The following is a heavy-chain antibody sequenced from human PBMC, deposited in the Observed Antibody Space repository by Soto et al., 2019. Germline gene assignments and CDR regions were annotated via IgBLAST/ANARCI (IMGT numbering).Heavy chain of an antibody. CDR2: INAGNGNT. Sequence: ASVKVSCKASGYTFTSYAMHWVRQAPGQRLEWMGWINAGNGNTKYSQKFQGRVTITRDTSASTAYMELSSLRSEDTAVYYCARDGYWISTRCYPVEGMDVWGQGTTVTVSS. V-gene: IGHV1-3*01. D-gene: IGHD2-2*03. CDR3: ARDGYWISTRCYPVEGMDV. CDR1: GYTFTSYA. J-gene: IGHJ6*02.